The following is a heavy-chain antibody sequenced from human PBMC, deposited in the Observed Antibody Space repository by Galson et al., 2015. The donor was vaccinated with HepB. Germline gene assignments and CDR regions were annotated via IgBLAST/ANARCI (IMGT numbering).Heavy chain of an antibody. J-gene: IGHJ6*03. CDR1: GYTFTSYY. D-gene: IGHD4-17*01. CDR3: ARDPGDGDSNWDYYYYMDV. V-gene: IGHV1-46*03. CDR2: INPSGGST. Sequence: SVKVSCKASGYTFTSYYMHWVRQAPGQGLEWMGIINPSGGSTSYAQKFQGRVTMTRDTSTSTVYMELSSLRSEDTAVYYCARDPGDGDSNWDYYYYMDVWGKGTTVTVSS.